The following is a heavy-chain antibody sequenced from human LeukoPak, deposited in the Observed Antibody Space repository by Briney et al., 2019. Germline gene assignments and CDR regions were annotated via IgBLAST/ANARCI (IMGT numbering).Heavy chain of an antibody. CDR1: GFTFSSYA. J-gene: IGHJ4*02. D-gene: IGHD3-22*01. CDR2: ISSSSSYI. Sequence: GGSLRLSCAASGFTFSSYAMNWVRQAPGKGLEWVSSISSSSSYIYYADSVKGRFTISRDNAKNSLYLQMNSLRAEDTAVYYCARDAPYYYDSSGYHSYWGQGTLVTVSS. CDR3: ARDAPYYYDSSGYHSY. V-gene: IGHV3-21*01.